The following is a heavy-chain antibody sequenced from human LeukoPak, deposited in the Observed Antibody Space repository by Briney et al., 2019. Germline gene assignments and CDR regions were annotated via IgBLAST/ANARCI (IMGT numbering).Heavy chain of an antibody. D-gene: IGHD2-15*01. CDR3: ARVREYCSGGSCYSFYYYYYGMDV. J-gene: IGHJ6*02. Sequence: ASVKVSCKASGYTFTSYGFSWVRQAPGQGLEWMGWISAYNGNTNYAQKLQGRVTMTIDTSTSTAYMELSSLRSEDTAVYYCARVREYCSGGSCYSFYYYYYGMDVWGQGTTVTVSS. CDR1: GYTFTSYG. V-gene: IGHV1-18*01. CDR2: ISAYNGNT.